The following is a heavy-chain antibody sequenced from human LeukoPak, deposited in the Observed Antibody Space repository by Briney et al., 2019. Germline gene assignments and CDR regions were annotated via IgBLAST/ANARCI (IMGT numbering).Heavy chain of an antibody. CDR2: ISSSSSYI. CDR3: ARRRLYSSLLGEFDY. Sequence: PGGSLRLSCAASGFTFSSYSMNWVRQAPGKGLEWVSSISSSSSYIYYADSVKGRFTISRDNAKNSLYLQMNSLRAEDTAVYYCARRRLYSSLLGEFDYWGQGTLVTVSS. J-gene: IGHJ4*02. CDR1: GFTFSSYS. V-gene: IGHV3-21*01. D-gene: IGHD6-19*01.